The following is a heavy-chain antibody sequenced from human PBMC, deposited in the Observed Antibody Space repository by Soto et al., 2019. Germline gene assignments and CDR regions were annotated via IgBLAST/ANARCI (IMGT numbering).Heavy chain of an antibody. V-gene: IGHV3-53*01. Sequence: RLSCAASGLSVTNSHISWVRQAPGKGLEWVSLIYSGGSGTRYADSVKGRFIVSRDNSKNTVNLQMNSLRVEDTAIYYCVRDVAGGARFVRFDLWGQGTVVTVSS. CDR1: GLSVTNSH. CDR3: VRDVAGGARFVRFDL. J-gene: IGHJ5*02. D-gene: IGHD6-6*01. CDR2: IYSGGSGT.